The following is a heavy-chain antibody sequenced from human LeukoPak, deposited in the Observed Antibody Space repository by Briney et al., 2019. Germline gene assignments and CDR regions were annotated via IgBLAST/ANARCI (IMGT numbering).Heavy chain of an antibody. CDR3: AKEAAAVVY. CDR1: GFTFSSYA. Sequence: PGGSLRLSCAASGFTFSSYAMSWVRQAPGKGLEWVSAISGSGGSTYYAASMKGVFICSRDNSKNTLYLQTSSLRAEDTAVYYCAKEAAAVVYWGQGTLVNGSS. D-gene: IGHD6-13*01. V-gene: IGHV3-23*01. J-gene: IGHJ4*02. CDR2: ISGSGGST.